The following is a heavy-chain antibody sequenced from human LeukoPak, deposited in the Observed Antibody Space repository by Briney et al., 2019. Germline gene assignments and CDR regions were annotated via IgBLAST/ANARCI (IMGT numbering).Heavy chain of an antibody. CDR3: ARVGANDAFDI. J-gene: IGHJ3*02. D-gene: IGHD1-26*01. CDR1: GFTFSSYA. Sequence: SGGSLRLSCAASGFTFSSYAMHWVRQAPGKGLEYVSAISSNGGSTYYANSVKGRFTISRDNSKNTLYLQMGSLRAEDMAVYYCARVGANDAFDIWGQGTMVTVSS. V-gene: IGHV3-64*01. CDR2: ISSNGGST.